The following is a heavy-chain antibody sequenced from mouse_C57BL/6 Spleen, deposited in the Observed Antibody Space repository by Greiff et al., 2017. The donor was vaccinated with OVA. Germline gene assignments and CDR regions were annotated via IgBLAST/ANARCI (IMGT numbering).Heavy chain of an antibody. CDR1: GFTFTDYY. D-gene: IGHD1-1*01. J-gene: IGHJ2*01. CDR3: ARSYYYGSFFDY. Sequence: EVQRVESGGGLVQPGGSLSLSCAASGFTFTDYYMSWVRQPPGKALEWLGFIRNKANGYTTEYSASVKGRFTISRDNSQSILYLQMNALRAEDSATYYCARSYYYGSFFDYWGQGTTLTVSS. V-gene: IGHV7-3*01. CDR2: IRNKANGYTT.